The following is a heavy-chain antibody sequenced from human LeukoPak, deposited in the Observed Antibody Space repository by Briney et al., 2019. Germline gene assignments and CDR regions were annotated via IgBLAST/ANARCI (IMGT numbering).Heavy chain of an antibody. CDR3: AREIPHSSGWYAYYYYYMDV. V-gene: IGHV4-59*12. D-gene: IGHD6-19*01. Sequence: SEALSLTCTVSGGSISSYYWSWIRQPPGKGLEWIGYIYYSGSTNYNPSLKSRVTISVDTSKNQLSLKLSSVTAADTAVYYCAREIPHSSGWYAYYYYYMDVWGKGTTVTISS. CDR2: IYYSGST. CDR1: GGSISSYY. J-gene: IGHJ6*03.